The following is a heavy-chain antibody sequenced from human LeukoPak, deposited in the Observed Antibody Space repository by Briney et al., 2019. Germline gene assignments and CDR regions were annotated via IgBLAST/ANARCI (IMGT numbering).Heavy chain of an antibody. CDR3: ASPITMIVVVTANPYDAFDI. V-gene: IGHV3-11*01. D-gene: IGHD3-22*01. CDR2: ISSSGSTI. Sequence: KSGGSLRLSCAASGFTFSDYYMSWIRQAPGKGLEWVSYISSSGSTIYYADSVKGRFTISRDNAKNSLYLQMNSLRAEDTAVYYCASPITMIVVVTANPYDAFDIWGPGTMVTVSS. J-gene: IGHJ3*02. CDR1: GFTFSDYY.